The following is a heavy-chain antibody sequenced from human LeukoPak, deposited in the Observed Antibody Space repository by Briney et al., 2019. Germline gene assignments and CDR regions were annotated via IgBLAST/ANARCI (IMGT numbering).Heavy chain of an antibody. CDR3: ARVVGGYYYDSSALRAFDI. CDR2: INPNNGDT. CDR1: GYTFTGYY. V-gene: IGHV1-2*02. Sequence: WASVKVSCKASGYTFTGYYMHWVRQAPGQGLEGMGWINPNNGDTNYAQKFQGRVTMTRDTSISTAYMELSSLRSDDTAVYYCARVVGGYYYDSSALRAFDIWGQGTMVTVSS. D-gene: IGHD3-22*01. J-gene: IGHJ3*02.